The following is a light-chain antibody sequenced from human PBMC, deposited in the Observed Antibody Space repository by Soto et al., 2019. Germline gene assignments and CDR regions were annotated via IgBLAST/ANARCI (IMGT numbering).Light chain of an antibody. V-gene: IGKV3-20*01. J-gene: IGKJ1*01. CDR3: QQYDSSPKT. Sequence: EIVLTQSPGTLSLSPGKRATLSCRASQSVSSSYLAWYQQKPGQAPRLLIYGASSRATGIPDRFSGTGSGTDFTITISRLEPEDVAVYYCQQYDSSPKTFGQGTKVELK. CDR2: GAS. CDR1: QSVSSSY.